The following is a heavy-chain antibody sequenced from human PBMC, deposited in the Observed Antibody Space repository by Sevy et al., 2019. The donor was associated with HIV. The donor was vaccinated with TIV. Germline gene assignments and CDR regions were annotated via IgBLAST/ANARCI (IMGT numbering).Heavy chain of an antibody. CDR3: TRHRLSMVRGIIMAHYFDY. J-gene: IGHJ4*02. CDR2: IRSKSNSHAT. CDR1: GFTFSGSA. V-gene: IGHV3-73*01. D-gene: IGHD3-10*01. Sequence: GWSLRLSCAASGFTFSGSAIHWVRQASGKGLEWVGRIRSKSNSHATAYAASVKGRFTISRDDSKKSAYQQMNSLKTEDTAVYYCTRHRLSMVRGIIMAHYFDYWGPGTLVTVSS.